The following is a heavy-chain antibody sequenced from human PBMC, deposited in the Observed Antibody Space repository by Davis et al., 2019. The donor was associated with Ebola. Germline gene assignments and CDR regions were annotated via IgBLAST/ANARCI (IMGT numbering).Heavy chain of an antibody. CDR3: ARAGLGGYSNAWYASYYYGMDV. CDR1: GFTFSSYW. V-gene: IGHV3-7*04. CDR2: IDQDGGAK. Sequence: PGGSLRLSCAASGFTFSSYWMGWVRQAPGKGLEWVANIDQDGGAKYYVGSVRGRFTISRDNAKNSVYLQMNSLRADDTAMYYCARAGLGGYSNAWYASYYYGMDVWGLGTTVTVSS. J-gene: IGHJ6*02. D-gene: IGHD6-13*01.